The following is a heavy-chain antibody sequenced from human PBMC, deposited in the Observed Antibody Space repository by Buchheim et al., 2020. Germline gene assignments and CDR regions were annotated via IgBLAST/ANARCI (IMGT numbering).Heavy chain of an antibody. CDR1: GFTFSSYS. Sequence: EVQLVESGGGLVQPGGSLRLSCAASGFTFSSYSMNWVRQTPGKGLEWVSYISSSSSTIYYADSVKGRFTISRDNAKNSLYLQMNSLRDEDTAVYYCARDWRIAAHTLGPYYYYGMDVWGQGTT. J-gene: IGHJ6*02. CDR2: ISSSSSTI. D-gene: IGHD6-6*01. CDR3: ARDWRIAAHTLGPYYYYGMDV. V-gene: IGHV3-48*02.